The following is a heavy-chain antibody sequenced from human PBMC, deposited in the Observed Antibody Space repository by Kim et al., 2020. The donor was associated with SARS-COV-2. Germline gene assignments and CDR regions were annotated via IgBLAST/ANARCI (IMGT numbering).Heavy chain of an antibody. V-gene: IGHV4-59*09. CDR3: ARGIAAAGTLLPPFDP. J-gene: IGHJ5*02. Sequence: PSLKGRVTISVDTSKNQLSPKLGSVTAADTAVYYCARGIAAAGTLLPPFDPWGQGTLVTVSS. D-gene: IGHD6-13*01.